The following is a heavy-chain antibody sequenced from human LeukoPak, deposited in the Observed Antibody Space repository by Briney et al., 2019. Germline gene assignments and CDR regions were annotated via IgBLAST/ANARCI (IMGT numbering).Heavy chain of an antibody. V-gene: IGHV3-21*01. D-gene: IGHD2-8*02. CDR1: GFTFSGSS. CDR2: ISSSSSYI. J-gene: IGHJ4*02. Sequence: GGSLRLSCADSGFTFSGSSMNWVRQAPGKGLEWVSSISSSSSYIYYADSVKGRFTISRDNAKNSLYLQMNSLRAEDTAVYYCARDLVGAFDYWGQGTLVTVSS. CDR3: ARDLVGAFDY.